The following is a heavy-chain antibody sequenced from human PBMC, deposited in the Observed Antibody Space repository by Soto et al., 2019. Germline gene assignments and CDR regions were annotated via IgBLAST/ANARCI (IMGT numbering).Heavy chain of an antibody. D-gene: IGHD3-16*01. V-gene: IGHV3-21*02. CDR3: AGSYGPADS. CDR1: DFIFSNYH. J-gene: IGHJ5*01. Sequence: EVQLVESGGGLVKPGGSLRLSCAASDFIFSNYHMNWIRQAPGKGLEWVSSISSGGDNVYYTASVNGRFTISRDNAKNSLFLQMNSQRAEDTAVYYCAGSYGPADSWGQGTLVTVSS. CDR2: ISSGGDNV.